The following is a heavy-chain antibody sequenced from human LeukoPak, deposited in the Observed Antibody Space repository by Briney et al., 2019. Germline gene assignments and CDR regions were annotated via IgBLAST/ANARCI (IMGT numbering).Heavy chain of an antibody. CDR3: ARLTAHSSSSPFDY. CDR2: INHSGST. CDR1: GFTFSSYA. Sequence: GSLRLSCAASGFTFSSYAMSWVRQPPGKGLEWIGEINHSGSTNYNPSLKSRVTISVDTSKNQFSLKLSSVTAADTAVYYCARLTAHSSSSPFDYWGQGTLVTASS. J-gene: IGHJ4*02. D-gene: IGHD6-6*01. V-gene: IGHV4-34*01.